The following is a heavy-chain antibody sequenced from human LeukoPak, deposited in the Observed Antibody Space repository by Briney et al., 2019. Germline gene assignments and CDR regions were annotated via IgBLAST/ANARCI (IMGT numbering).Heavy chain of an antibody. CDR1: GGSITSGDYY. J-gene: IGHJ5*02. V-gene: IGHV4-30-4*01. CDR2: MYYSGST. D-gene: IGHD3-22*01. Sequence: SETLSLTCTVSGGSITSGDYYWSWIRQPPGKGLEWIAHMYYSGSTYYNPSLKSRVTMSADTSKNQFSLKLSSVTAADTAVYYCARPYYYGSRIDPWGQGTLVTVSS. CDR3: ARPYYYGSRIDP.